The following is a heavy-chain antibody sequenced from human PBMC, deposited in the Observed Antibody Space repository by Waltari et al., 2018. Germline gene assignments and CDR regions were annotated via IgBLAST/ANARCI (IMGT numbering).Heavy chain of an antibody. V-gene: IGHV4-39*07. Sequence: QLQLQESGPGLVKPSKTLSLTCTFSGCSLSSSGSYWGWLRQPPGTGLEWIGSIYYSGSTYYNPSRKSRVTISVDTSKNQFSLKLSSVTAADTAVYYCARRWSSSIDNWVDPWGQGTLVTVSS. CDR3: ARRWSSSIDNWVDP. CDR1: GCSLSSSGSY. D-gene: IGHD6-6*01. CDR2: IYYSGST. J-gene: IGHJ5*02.